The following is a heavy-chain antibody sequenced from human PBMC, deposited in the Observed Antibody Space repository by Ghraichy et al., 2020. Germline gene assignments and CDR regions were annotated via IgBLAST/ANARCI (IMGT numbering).Heavy chain of an antibody. CDR2: IYYSGST. D-gene: IGHD1-26*01. Sequence: SCTVSGGSISSSSYYWGWIRQPPGKGLEWIGSIYYSGSTYYNPSLKSRVTISVDTSKNQFSLKLSSVTAADTAVYYCARQSGSYVDSGWFDPWGQGTLVTVSS. CDR3: ARQSGSYVDSGWFDP. CDR1: GGSISSSSYY. V-gene: IGHV4-39*01. J-gene: IGHJ5*02.